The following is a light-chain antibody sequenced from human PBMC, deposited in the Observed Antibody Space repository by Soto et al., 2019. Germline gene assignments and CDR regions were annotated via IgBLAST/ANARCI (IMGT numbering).Light chain of an antibody. CDR3: NSYTISSTPNWV. CDR1: SSDVGGYNS. J-gene: IGLJ3*02. Sequence: QSALTQPASVSGSPGQSITISCTGTSSDVGGYNSVSWYQQHPGNAPNLMIYDVSNRPSGVSNRFSGSKSGNTASLTISGLQAEDEADDSCNSYTISSTPNWVFGGGTKVTVL. V-gene: IGLV2-14*03. CDR2: DVS.